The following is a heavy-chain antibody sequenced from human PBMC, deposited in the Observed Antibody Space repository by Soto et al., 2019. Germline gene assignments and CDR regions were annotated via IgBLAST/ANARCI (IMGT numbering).Heavy chain of an antibody. CDR3: ARAKGNYYDSSGYYPHGAFDI. Sequence: GASVKVSCKASGGTFSSYAISWVRQAPGQGLEWMGGIIPIFGTANYAQKFQGRVTITADESTSTAYMELSSLRSEDTAVYYCARAKGNYYDSSGYYPHGAFDIWGQGTMVTVSS. CDR1: GGTFSSYA. CDR2: IIPIFGTA. D-gene: IGHD3-22*01. J-gene: IGHJ3*02. V-gene: IGHV1-69*13.